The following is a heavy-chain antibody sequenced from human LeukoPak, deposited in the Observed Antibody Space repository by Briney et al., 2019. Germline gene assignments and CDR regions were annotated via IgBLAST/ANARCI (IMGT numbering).Heavy chain of an antibody. CDR2: IGGDGNT. J-gene: IGHJ4*02. Sequence: GGSLRLSCAASGFIFPNYAMTWVRQAPGKGLEWVPSIGGDGNTYYADSVEGRFSISRDNSESTLYLYVNSLRDEDTAIYHCAKGGIGEGGLHNWGQGTLVTVSS. V-gene: IGHV3-23*01. CDR1: GFIFPNYA. D-gene: IGHD2-15*01. CDR3: AKGGIGEGGLHN.